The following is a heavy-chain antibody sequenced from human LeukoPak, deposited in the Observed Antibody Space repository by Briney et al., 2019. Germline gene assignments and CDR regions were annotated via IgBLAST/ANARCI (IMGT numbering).Heavy chain of an antibody. CDR2: IYYSGST. V-gene: IGHV4-39*01. CDR3: ARHEVVRGVIISPYYFDY. Sequence: SETLSLPCTVSGGSISSSSYWWGWIRQPPGKGLEWIANIYYSGSTHYNPSLKSRVTISIEKSKNQFSLKLSSVTAADTAVYYCARHEVVRGVIISPYYFDYWGQGTLVTVSS. CDR1: GGSISSSSYW. D-gene: IGHD3-10*01. J-gene: IGHJ4*02.